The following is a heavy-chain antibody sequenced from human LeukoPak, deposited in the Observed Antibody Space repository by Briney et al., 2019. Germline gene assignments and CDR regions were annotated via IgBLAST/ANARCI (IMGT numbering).Heavy chain of an antibody. V-gene: IGHV3-53*01. CDR3: ARDQNV. Sequence: GGSLRLSCAASGFTVNSYYMSWVRQARGKGLEWVSVTYSGATSYADSVKGRFTISTDSSKNTLYLQMNSLRAGDAAVYYCARDQNVWGQGTTVTVSS. J-gene: IGHJ6*02. CDR2: TYSGAT. CDR1: GFTVNSYY.